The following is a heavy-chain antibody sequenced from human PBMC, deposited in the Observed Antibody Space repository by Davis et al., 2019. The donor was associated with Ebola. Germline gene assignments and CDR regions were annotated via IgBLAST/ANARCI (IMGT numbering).Heavy chain of an antibody. CDR1: VITFSSYA. J-gene: IGHJ6*02. CDR2: ISGSGGST. Sequence: PGGSLRLSCTDSVITFSSYAMTWVRQAPGKGLEWVSAISGSGGSTYYADSVKGRFTISRDNAKNSLYLQMNSLRDEDTAVYYCATNHDYGGNWDDYYYGMDVWGQGTTVTVSS. D-gene: IGHD4-23*01. CDR3: ATNHDYGGNWDDYYYGMDV. V-gene: IGHV3-23*01.